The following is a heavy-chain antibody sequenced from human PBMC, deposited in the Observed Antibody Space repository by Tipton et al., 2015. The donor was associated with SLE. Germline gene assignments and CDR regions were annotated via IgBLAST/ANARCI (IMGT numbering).Heavy chain of an antibody. V-gene: IGHV4-38-2*02. J-gene: IGHJ4*02. CDR3: ARAGDIVVVPAFVFDY. Sequence: TLSLTCSVSNYSINSDYCWDWIRQPPGKGLEWIGCVYHGADTYYNPSLQSRISISVDTSKNQFSLKLSSVTAADTAVYYCARAGDIVVVPAFVFDYWGQGTLVTVSS. CDR1: NYSINSDYC. D-gene: IGHD2-2*01. CDR2: VYHGADT.